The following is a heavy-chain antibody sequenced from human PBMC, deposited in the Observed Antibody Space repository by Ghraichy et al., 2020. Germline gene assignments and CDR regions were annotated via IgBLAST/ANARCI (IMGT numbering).Heavy chain of an antibody. Sequence: GGSLRLSCAASGFTFSTYWMHWVRQAPGKGLVWVSGINSDGSSTFYADSMKGRFTISRDNAKNTLYLEMNSLRAEDTAVYYCARSGRGDGGYNCFDPWGQGTLFTVSS. V-gene: IGHV3-74*01. CDR2: INSDGSST. D-gene: IGHD5-12*01. CDR3: ARSGRGDGGYNCFDP. CDR1: GFTFSTYW. J-gene: IGHJ5*02.